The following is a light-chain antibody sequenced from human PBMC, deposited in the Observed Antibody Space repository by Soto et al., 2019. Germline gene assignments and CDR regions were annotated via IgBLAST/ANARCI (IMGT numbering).Light chain of an antibody. CDR1: SSDVGGYNY. CDR3: SSYTSSSKGV. CDR2: EVS. V-gene: IGLV2-14*01. Sequence: QSVLTQPASVSGSPGQSITISCTGTSSDVGGYNYVSWYQQHPGKAPKLMIYEVSNRTSGVSNRFSGSKSGNTASLTISGLQAEDEADYYCSSYTSSSKGVFGTGTKLTVL. J-gene: IGLJ1*01.